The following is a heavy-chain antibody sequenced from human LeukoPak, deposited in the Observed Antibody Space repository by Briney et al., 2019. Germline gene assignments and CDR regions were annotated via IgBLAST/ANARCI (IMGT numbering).Heavy chain of an antibody. CDR1: GFSFSSYD. D-gene: IGHD1-26*01. CDR2: IRGSGGST. Sequence: GGSLRLSCAASGFSFSSYDMSWVRQAPGKGLEWVSGIRGSGGSTFYADSVKGRFTISTDNSKNTLNLQMNSLRAEDTAVYYCAKSQLVGAAYALDIWGRGTMVTVSS. CDR3: AKSQLVGAAYALDI. V-gene: IGHV3-23*01. J-gene: IGHJ3*02.